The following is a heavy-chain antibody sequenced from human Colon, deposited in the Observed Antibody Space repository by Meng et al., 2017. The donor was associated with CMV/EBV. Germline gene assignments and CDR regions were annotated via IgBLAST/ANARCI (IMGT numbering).Heavy chain of an antibody. CDR2: ISTRSSDI. Sequence: GGSLRLPCAVSGFKLRDYAMNWVRRAPGKGLEWISYISTRSSDIYYADFVKGRFTITRDNAKNSLYLQMSSLSAEDTAVYYCVRDNARVQGNIPILVVPQGFDYWGQGTVVTVSS. V-gene: IGHV3-21*05. D-gene: IGHD3-22*01. J-gene: IGHJ4*02. CDR3: VRDNARVQGNIPILVVPQGFDY. CDR1: GFKLRDYA.